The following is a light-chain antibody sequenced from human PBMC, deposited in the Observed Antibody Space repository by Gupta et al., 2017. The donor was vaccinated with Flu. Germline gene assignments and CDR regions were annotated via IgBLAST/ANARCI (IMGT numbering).Light chain of an antibody. V-gene: IGKV1D-12*01. CDR2: AAS. CDR1: QGISRW. Sequence: PSSVSASVGDRVIITCRASQGISRWLGWYQQKPGKAPKLLIYAASTLRNGVPSRFSGSGSETDFTLTISGLQTEDFGTYYCQQSNSFPFTFGHGTRVDIK. J-gene: IGKJ3*01. CDR3: QQSNSFPFT.